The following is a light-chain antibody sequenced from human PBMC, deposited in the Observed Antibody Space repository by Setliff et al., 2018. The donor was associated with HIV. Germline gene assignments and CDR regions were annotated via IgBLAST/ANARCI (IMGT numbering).Light chain of an antibody. J-gene: IGLJ3*02. CDR3: SSYTTTRTRA. Sequence: QSVLTQPASVSGSPGQSITISCTGTSSDIGGYNFVSWYQQHPGKAPKLMIYDVNDRPSGVSNRFPGSKSGNTASLTISGLQAEDEADYYCSSYTTTRTRAFGGGTKVTVL. V-gene: IGLV2-14*01. CDR1: SSDIGGYNF. CDR2: DVN.